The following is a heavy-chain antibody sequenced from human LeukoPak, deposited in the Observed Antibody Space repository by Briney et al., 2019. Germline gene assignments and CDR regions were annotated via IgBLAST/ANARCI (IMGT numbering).Heavy chain of an antibody. CDR2: IYYSGST. CDR3: ARGDDRDVGFWSGYYKAFDY. V-gene: IGHV4-30-4*01. Sequence: PSQTLSLTCTVSGGSISSGDYYWSWIRQPPGKGLEWIGYIYYSGSTYYNPSLKSRVTISVDTSKNQFSLKLSSVTAADTAVYYCARGDDRDVGFWSGYYKAFDYWGQGTLVTVSS. J-gene: IGHJ4*02. CDR1: GGSISSGDYY. D-gene: IGHD3-3*01.